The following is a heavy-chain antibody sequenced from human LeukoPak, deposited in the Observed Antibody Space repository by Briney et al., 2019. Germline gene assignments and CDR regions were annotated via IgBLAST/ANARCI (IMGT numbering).Heavy chain of an antibody. CDR2: INQSGST. J-gene: IGHJ5*02. CDR3: GRRLFIDGWYKT. CDR1: GGSFSGYY. V-gene: IGHV4-34*01. Sequence: PSETLSLTCAVYGGSFSGYYWSWIRQPPGKGLEWIGEINQSGSTNYNPSLKSRVIISRDTSKNEVSLKLTSVTAADTAVYFCGRRLFIDGWYKTWGQGTLVSAST. D-gene: IGHD1-1*01.